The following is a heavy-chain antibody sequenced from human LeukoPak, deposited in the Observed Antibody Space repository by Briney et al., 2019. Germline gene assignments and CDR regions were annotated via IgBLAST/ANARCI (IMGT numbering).Heavy chain of an antibody. Sequence: PSETLSLTCTVSGGSIHTYYWSWIRQPPGKGLEWVGYMSDTGRTNYNPSLKSRVTISGDTPKNQISLKVNSVTAADTAVYFCARARGYDSGHDNYLKNSWFDPWGQGTLVTVSS. CDR1: GGSIHTYY. CDR3: ARARGYDSGHDNYLKNSWFDP. V-gene: IGHV4-59*01. J-gene: IGHJ5*02. CDR2: MSDTGRT. D-gene: IGHD5-12*01.